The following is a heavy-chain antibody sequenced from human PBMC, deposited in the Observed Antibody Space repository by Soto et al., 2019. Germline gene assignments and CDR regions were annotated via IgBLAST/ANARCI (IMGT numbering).Heavy chain of an antibody. CDR3: ASMPREYSGYDLGY. CDR1: GFTFSSYS. CDR2: ISSSSSYI. Sequence: ESGGGLVKPGGSLRLSCAASGFTFSSYSMNWVRQAPGKGLEWVSSISSSSSYIYYADSVKGRFTISRDNAKNSLYLQMNSLRAEDTAVYYCASMPREYSGYDLGYWGQGTLVTVSS. D-gene: IGHD5-12*01. V-gene: IGHV3-21*01. J-gene: IGHJ4*02.